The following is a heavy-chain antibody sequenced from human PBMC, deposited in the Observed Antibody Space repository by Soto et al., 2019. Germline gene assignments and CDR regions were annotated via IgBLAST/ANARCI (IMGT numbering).Heavy chain of an antibody. CDR3: ARPPLPGYSIHFNS. CDR1: GYIFIDYW. D-gene: IGHD2-15*01. CDR2: VYPRDSDT. J-gene: IGHJ4*02. V-gene: IGHV5-51*01. Sequence: GESLKISCKASGYIFIDYWIGWVRQMPGKGLEWMGIVYPRDSDTRYSPSFQGQVTISADRSTGTAFLQWRSLKASDTALYYCARPPLPGYSIHFNSWGQGTLVTVPQ.